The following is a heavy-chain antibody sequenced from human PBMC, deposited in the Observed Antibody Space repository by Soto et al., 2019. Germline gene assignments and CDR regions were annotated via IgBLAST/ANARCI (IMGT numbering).Heavy chain of an antibody. CDR3: ARDNRYCSGGSCYASRWFDP. V-gene: IGHV3-33*01. J-gene: IGHJ5*02. CDR2: IWYDGSNK. CDR1: GFTFSSYG. D-gene: IGHD2-15*01. Sequence: GGSLRLSCAASGFTFSSYGMHWVRQAPGKGLEWVAVIWYDGSNKYYADSVKGRFTISRDNSKNTLYLQMNSLRAEDTAVYYCARDNRYCSGGSCYASRWFDPWGQGTLVTVSS.